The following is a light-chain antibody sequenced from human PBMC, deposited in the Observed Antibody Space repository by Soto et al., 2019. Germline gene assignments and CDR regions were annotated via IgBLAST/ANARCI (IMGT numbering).Light chain of an antibody. J-gene: IGKJ1*01. CDR3: QQYDTFSWT. CDR1: QSISTW. CDR2: DAS. Sequence: DIQMTQSPSTLSASVGDRVTITCRASQSISTWLAWYQQKPEKAPKLLIYDASSLESGVPSRFSGSGSGTEFPLTISSLQPDDFATYFCQQYDTFSWTFGQGTKVEIK. V-gene: IGKV1-5*01.